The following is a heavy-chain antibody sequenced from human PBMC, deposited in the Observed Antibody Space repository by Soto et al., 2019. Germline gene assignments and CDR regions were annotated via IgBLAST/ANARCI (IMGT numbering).Heavy chain of an antibody. D-gene: IGHD1-1*01. CDR2: ISAHNGNT. CDR3: ARGRYGDY. V-gene: IGHV1-18*01. J-gene: IGHJ4*02. Sequence: QVHLVQSGAEVKKPGASVKVSCKGSGYTFTSYGITWVRQAPGQGLEWMGWISAHNGNTDYAQKLQGRVTVTRDTSTTTAYMELRSLRSDDTAVYYCARGRYGDYWGEGALVTVSS. CDR1: GYTFTSYG.